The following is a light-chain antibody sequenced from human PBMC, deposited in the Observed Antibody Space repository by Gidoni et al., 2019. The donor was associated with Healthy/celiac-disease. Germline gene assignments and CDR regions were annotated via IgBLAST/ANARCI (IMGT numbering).Light chain of an antibody. CDR3: QQYDNRRLT. CDR2: DAS. V-gene: IGKV1-33*01. CDR1: QDISNY. J-gene: IGKJ4*01. Sequence: DIQMTQSPSSLSASVGDRVTITCQASQDISNYLNWYQQKPGKAPKLLIYDASNLDTGVPSRFSGSGSGTDFPFTISSLQPEDIATYYCQQYDNRRLTFGGGTKVEIK.